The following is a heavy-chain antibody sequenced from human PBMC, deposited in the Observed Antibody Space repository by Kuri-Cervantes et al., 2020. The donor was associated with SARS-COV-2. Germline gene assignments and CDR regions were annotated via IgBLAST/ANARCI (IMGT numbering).Heavy chain of an antibody. V-gene: IGHV3-30-3*01. CDR3: ARAFVVVVAAWRTGMDV. D-gene: IGHD2-15*01. CDR1: GFTFSSCA. CDR2: ISYDGSNK. Sequence: LSLTCAASGFTFSSCAMHWVRLAPGKGLEWVAFISYDGSNKYYADSVKGRFTISRDNSKNTLYLQMNSLRAEDTAVYYCARAFVVVVAAWRTGMDVWGQGTTVTVSS. J-gene: IGHJ6*02.